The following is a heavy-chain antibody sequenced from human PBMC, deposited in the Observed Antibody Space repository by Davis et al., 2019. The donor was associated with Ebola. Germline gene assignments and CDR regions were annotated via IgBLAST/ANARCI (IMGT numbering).Heavy chain of an antibody. D-gene: IGHD1-26*01. Sequence: GESLKISCVASGFTFSSYTMNWVRQAPGKGLEWVANIKQDGSEKYYVDSVKGRFTISRDNAKNALFLRMNSLRDDDTAVYYCAREGELWITFPDYWGQGILVTVTS. CDR1: GFTFSSYT. J-gene: IGHJ4*02. CDR3: AREGELWITFPDY. CDR2: IKQDGSEK. V-gene: IGHV3-7*03.